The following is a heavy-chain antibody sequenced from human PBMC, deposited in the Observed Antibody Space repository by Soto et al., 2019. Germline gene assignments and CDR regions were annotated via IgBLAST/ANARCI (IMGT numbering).Heavy chain of an antibody. CDR2: ISGSGGTT. D-gene: IGHD6-19*01. CDR1: GFTFSSYA. Sequence: EVQLLESGGGLVQPGGSLRLSCAASGFTFSSYAMSWVRQAPGKGLEWVSAISGSGGTTYYADSVKGRFTFSRDNSQNPLYLQMNSLRAEDTAVYYCAKTANGWFSAFDIWGQGTMVTVSS. V-gene: IGHV3-23*01. CDR3: AKTANGWFSAFDI. J-gene: IGHJ3*02.